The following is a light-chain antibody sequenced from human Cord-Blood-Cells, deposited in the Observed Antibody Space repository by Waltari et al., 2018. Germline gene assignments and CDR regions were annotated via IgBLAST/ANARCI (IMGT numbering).Light chain of an antibody. J-gene: IGKJ1*01. Sequence: DIQMTQSPCTLSASVGDRVTITCRASQSISSWLAWYQQKPGKAPKILIYKASSLESGVPSRFSGSGSGTEFTLTISSLQPDDFATYYCQQYNSYSWTFGQGTKVEIK. CDR2: KAS. CDR3: QQYNSYSWT. V-gene: IGKV1-5*03. CDR1: QSISSW.